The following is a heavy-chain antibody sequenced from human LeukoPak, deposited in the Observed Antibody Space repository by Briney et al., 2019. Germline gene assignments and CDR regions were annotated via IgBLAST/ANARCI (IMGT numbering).Heavy chain of an antibody. CDR3: ARDIGSYYYDY. Sequence: GGSLRLSCAASGFTFSSYAMSWVRQAPGKGLEWVSAISGSGGSTYYADSVKGRFTISRDNSKNTLYLQMNSLRAEDTAVYYRARDIGSYYYDYWGQGTLVTVSS. J-gene: IGHJ4*02. D-gene: IGHD3-10*01. CDR1: GFTFSSYA. CDR2: ISGSGGST. V-gene: IGHV3-23*01.